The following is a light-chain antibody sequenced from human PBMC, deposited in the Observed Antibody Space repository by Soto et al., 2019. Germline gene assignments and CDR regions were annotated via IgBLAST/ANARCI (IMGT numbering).Light chain of an antibody. CDR2: AAS. J-gene: IGKJ1*01. Sequence: DIQMTQSPSTLSASVGDRVTITCRASQSISSWLAWYQQKPGKAPKLLIYAASSLQSGVPSRLSGSGSGTDFTLTISSLQPEDFATYYCQQANSFPLTFGQGTKVDIK. V-gene: IGKV1-12*01. CDR3: QQANSFPLT. CDR1: QSISSW.